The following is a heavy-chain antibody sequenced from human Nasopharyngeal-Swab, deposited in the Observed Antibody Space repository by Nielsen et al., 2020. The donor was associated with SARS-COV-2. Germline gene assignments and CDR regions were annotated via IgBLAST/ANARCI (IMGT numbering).Heavy chain of an antibody. Sequence: SETLSLTCTVSGGSISSYYWSWIRQPPGKGLEWIGYIYYSGSTYYNPSLKSRLTISVYTSKNQFSLKLSSVTAADTAVYYCAREAHDYGDYGRFYLDYWGQGTLVTVSS. J-gene: IGHJ4*02. CDR2: IYYSGST. V-gene: IGHV4-59*12. D-gene: IGHD4-17*01. CDR3: AREAHDYGDYGRFYLDY. CDR1: GGSISSYY.